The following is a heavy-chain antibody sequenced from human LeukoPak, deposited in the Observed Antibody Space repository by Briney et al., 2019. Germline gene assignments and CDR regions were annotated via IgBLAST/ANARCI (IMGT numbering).Heavy chain of an antibody. CDR3: VRSPPHCSGGSCYSGLFDY. CDR1: GGSFSGYY. Sequence: PSETLSLTCAVYGGSFSGYYWNWIRQPPGKGLEWIGEINHSGSTNYNPSLKSRVTISVDTSKNQFSLKLSSVTAADTAVYYCVRSPPHCSGGSCYSGLFDYWGQGTLVTVSS. V-gene: IGHV4-34*01. J-gene: IGHJ4*02. D-gene: IGHD2-15*01. CDR2: INHSGST.